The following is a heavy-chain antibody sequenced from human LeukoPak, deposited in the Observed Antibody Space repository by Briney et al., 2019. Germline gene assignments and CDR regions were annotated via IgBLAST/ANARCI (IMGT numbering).Heavy chain of an antibody. J-gene: IGHJ4*02. CDR1: GGTFSSYA. D-gene: IGHD3-16*02. Sequence: SVKVSCKASGGTFSSYAISWVRQAPGQGLEGMGRIIPIFGTANYAQKFQGRVTITTDESTSTAYMEPSSLRSEDTAVYYCARGVWGSYRYPPYYFDYWGQGTLVTVSS. V-gene: IGHV1-69*05. CDR2: IIPIFGTA. CDR3: ARGVWGSYRYPPYYFDY.